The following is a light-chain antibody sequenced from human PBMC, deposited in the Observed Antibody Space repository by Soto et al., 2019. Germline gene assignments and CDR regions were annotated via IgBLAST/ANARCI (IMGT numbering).Light chain of an antibody. CDR3: NSYTVSNTVI. Sequence: QSALTQPASLSGSPGQSITISCTGTSSDVGAYNYVSWYQHHPDKAPKVILYGVSTRPSGVSNRFSGSKTGNTASLTISGLHAEDEADYYCNSYTVSNTVIFGGGTKLTVL. CDR2: GVS. CDR1: SSDVGAYNY. J-gene: IGLJ2*01. V-gene: IGLV2-14*01.